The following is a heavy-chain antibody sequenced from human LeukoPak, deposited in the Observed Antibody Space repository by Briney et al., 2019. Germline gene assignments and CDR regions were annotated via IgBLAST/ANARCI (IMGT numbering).Heavy chain of an antibody. J-gene: IGHJ4*02. Sequence: ASVKVSCKASGYTFTGYYMHWVRQAPGQGLEWMGWINPVSGGTSYAQKFQGRVTMTRDTSVTTAYMELSRLRSDDTAVYYCARYSGYDEPFEYWGQGTLVTVSS. D-gene: IGHD5-12*01. CDR1: GYTFTGYY. CDR3: ARYSGYDEPFEY. V-gene: IGHV1-2*02. CDR2: INPVSGGT.